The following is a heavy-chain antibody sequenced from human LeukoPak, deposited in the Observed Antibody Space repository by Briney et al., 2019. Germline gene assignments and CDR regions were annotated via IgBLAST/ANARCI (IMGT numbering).Heavy chain of an antibody. CDR1: GYTFTGYY. CDR3: AILSVVPAKRDAFDI. J-gene: IGHJ3*02. Sequence: ASVKVSCKASGYTFTGYYMHWVRQAPGQGLEWMGWINPNSGGTNYAQKFQGRVTTTRDTSISTAYMELSRLRSDDTAVYYCAILSVVPAKRDAFDIWGQGTMVTVSS. CDR2: INPNSGGT. V-gene: IGHV1-2*02. D-gene: IGHD2-2*01.